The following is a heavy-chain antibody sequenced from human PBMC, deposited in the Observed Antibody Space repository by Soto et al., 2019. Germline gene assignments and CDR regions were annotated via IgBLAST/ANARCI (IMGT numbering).Heavy chain of an antibody. CDR1: GFTFSSYS. CDR3: ARDGAKAGYYYYYMDV. D-gene: IGHD3-10*01. Sequence: GGSLRLSCAASGFTFSSYSMNWVRQAPGKGLEWVSSISSSSSYIYYADSVKGRFTISRDNAKNSLYLQMNSLRAEDTAVYYCARDGAKAGYYYYYMDVWGKGTTVTVSS. J-gene: IGHJ6*03. CDR2: ISSSSSYI. V-gene: IGHV3-21*01.